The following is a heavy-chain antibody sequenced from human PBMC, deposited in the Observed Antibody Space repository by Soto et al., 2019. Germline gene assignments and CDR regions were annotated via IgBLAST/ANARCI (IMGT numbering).Heavy chain of an antibody. J-gene: IGHJ3*02. V-gene: IGHV1-2*04. D-gene: IGHD2-2*01. Sequence: ASVKVSCKASGYTFTGYYMHWVRQAPGQGLEWMGWINPNSGGTNYAQKFQGWVTMTRDTSISTAYMELSRLRSDDTAVYYCARAGGCSSTSCYLAAFDIWGQGTMVTVSS. CDR2: INPNSGGT. CDR3: ARAGGCSSTSCYLAAFDI. CDR1: GYTFTGYY.